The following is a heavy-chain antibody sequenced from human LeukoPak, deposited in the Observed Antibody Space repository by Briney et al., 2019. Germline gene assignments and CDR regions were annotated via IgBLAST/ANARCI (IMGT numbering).Heavy chain of an antibody. Sequence: ASVKVSCKVSGYTLTELSMHWVRQAPGKGLEWMGGFDPEDGETICAQKFQGRVTMTEDTSTDTAYMELSSLRSEDTAVYYCATAKSIAAAYDAFDIWGQGTMVTVSS. CDR3: ATAKSIAAAYDAFDI. V-gene: IGHV1-24*01. J-gene: IGHJ3*02. CDR1: GYTLTELS. CDR2: FDPEDGET. D-gene: IGHD6-13*01.